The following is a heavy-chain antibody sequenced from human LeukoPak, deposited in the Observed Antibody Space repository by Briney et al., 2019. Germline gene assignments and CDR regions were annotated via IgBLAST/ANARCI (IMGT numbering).Heavy chain of an antibody. CDR1: GGTFSSYA. V-gene: IGHV1-69*05. CDR2: IIPIFGTA. Sequence: SVTVFCKASGGTFSSYAISWVRQAPGQGLEWMGGIIPIFGTANYAQKFQGRVTITTDESTSTAYMELSSLRSEDTAVYYCARDHRRGEVATEVVYWGQGTLVTVSS. CDR3: ARDHRRGEVATEVVY. J-gene: IGHJ4*02. D-gene: IGHD5-24*01.